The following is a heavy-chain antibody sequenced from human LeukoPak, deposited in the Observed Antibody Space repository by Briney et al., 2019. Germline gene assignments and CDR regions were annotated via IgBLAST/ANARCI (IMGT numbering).Heavy chain of an antibody. V-gene: IGHV4-59*08. D-gene: IGHD6-13*01. J-gene: IGHJ6*03. CDR2: IHYTGST. Sequence: SETLSLTCTVSGGSINSYYWSWIRQPPGKGLECIGYIHYTGSTYYNPSLKSRVTISVDTSKNQFSLKLSSVTAADTAVYYCARLVLGSSWYHYYYYYYMDVWGKGTTVTISS. CDR3: ARLVLGSSWYHYYYYYYMDV. CDR1: GGSINSYY.